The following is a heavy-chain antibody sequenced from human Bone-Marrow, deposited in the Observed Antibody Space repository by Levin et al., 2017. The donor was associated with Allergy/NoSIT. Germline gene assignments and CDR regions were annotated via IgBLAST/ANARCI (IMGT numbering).Heavy chain of an antibody. J-gene: IGHJ4*02. D-gene: IGHD6-6*01. V-gene: IGHV3-23*01. CDR2: IGSGFDT. CDR3: AKYSQLGAARLFDY. Sequence: GGSLRLSCAASGFTFSSYAMTWVRQAPEKGLEWVSTIGSGFDTHYGDAVEGRFTITRDNSNNMLYLQMNSLRADDTAVYYCAKYSQLGAARLFDYWGQGTLATVSS. CDR1: GFTFSSYA.